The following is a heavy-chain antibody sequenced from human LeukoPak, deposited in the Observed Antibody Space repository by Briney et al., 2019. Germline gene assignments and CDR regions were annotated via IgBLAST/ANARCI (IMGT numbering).Heavy chain of an antibody. V-gene: IGHV3-49*04. CDR2: IRSKAYGGTT. CDR1: GFTFGDYA. J-gene: IGHJ4*02. Sequence: GGSLRLSCTASGFTFGDYAMSWVRQAPGKGLEWVGFIRSKAYGGTTEYAASVKGRFTISRDDSKSIAYLQMNSLKNEDTAVYYCTREGYDILTGYFSDYWGQGTLVTVSS. CDR3: TREGYDILTGYFSDY. D-gene: IGHD3-9*01.